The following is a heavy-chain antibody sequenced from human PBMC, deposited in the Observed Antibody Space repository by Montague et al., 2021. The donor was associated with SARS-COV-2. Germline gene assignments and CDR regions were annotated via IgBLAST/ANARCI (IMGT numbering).Heavy chain of an antibody. J-gene: IGHJ5*02. CDR1: GFSLSTSGVG. CDR3: ALETPLVTFLA. D-gene: IGHD5-18*01. CDR2: IYWNDDK. V-gene: IGHV2-5*01. Sequence: PALVKPSQTLTLTCTFSGFSLSTSGVGVGWIRQPPGKALEWLALIYWNDDKRYSPSLKSRLTIIKDTSKNQVVLTMTNVDPVDTATYYCALETPLVTFLAWGQGTLVTVSS.